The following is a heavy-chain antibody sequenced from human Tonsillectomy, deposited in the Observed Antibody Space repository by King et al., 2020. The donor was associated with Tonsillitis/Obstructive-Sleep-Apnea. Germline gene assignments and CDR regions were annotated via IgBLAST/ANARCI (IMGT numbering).Heavy chain of an antibody. J-gene: IGHJ4*02. D-gene: IGHD6-19*01. Sequence: VQLVESGGGLVKPGGSLRLSCAASGFSFSNAWMSWVRQAPGKGREWVGRIKSKTEGGTTDYAAPVKGRFTISRDDSKNTLYLQMKSLKPEDTAVYYCTTGMTATGWYGLFDFWGQGTLVTVSS. V-gene: IGHV3-15*01. CDR1: GFSFSNAW. CDR2: IKSKTEGGTT. CDR3: TTGMTATGWYGLFDF.